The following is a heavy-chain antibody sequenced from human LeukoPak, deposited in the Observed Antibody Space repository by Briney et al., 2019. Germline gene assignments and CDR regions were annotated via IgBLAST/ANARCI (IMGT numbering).Heavy chain of an antibody. V-gene: IGHV4-61*02. Sequence: SETLSLTCTVSGGSISSGSYYWSWIRQPAGKGLEWIGRIYTSGSTNYNPSLKSRVTISVDTSKNQFSLKLSSVTAADTAVYYCARATWELLGERFDDWGQGTLVTVSS. D-gene: IGHD1-26*01. J-gene: IGHJ4*02. CDR3: ARATWELLGERFDD. CDR2: IYTSGST. CDR1: GGSISSGSYY.